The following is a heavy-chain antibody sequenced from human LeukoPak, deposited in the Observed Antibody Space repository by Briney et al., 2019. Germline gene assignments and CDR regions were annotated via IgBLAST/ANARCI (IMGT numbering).Heavy chain of an antibody. CDR3: ARANYDFWSGLDY. CDR2: IYSGGST. CDR1: GFTVSSNY. Sequence: GGSLRLSCAASGFTVSSNYMSWVRQAPGKGLEWVSVIYSGGSTYYTDSVKGRFTISRDNSKNTLYLQMNSLRAEDTAVYYCARANYDFWSGLDYWGQGTLATVSS. J-gene: IGHJ4*02. V-gene: IGHV3-66*02. D-gene: IGHD3-3*01.